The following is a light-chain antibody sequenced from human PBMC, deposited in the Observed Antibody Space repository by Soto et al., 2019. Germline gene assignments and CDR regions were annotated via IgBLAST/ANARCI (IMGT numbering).Light chain of an antibody. V-gene: IGKV1-5*03. J-gene: IGKJ3*01. CDR3: QHYSSYPEA. Sequence: IQMTQSPSTLSGSVGDRLTMTCRASQTISSWLAWYQQKPGKAPKLLIYKASTLKSGVSSRFSGSGSGTEFTLTISSLQPDDFATYYCQHYSSYPEAFGHGTKVDIK. CDR2: KAS. CDR1: QTISSW.